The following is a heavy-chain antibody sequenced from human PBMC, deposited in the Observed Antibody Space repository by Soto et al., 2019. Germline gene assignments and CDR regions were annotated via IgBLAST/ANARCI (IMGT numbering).Heavy chain of an antibody. CDR3: AKDPYYDYIWGSYRDRGFDY. J-gene: IGHJ4*02. Sequence: EVQLLESGGGLVQPGGSLRLSCAASGFTFSSYAMSWVRQAPGKGLEWVSAIGGSGGSTYYADSVKGRFTISRDNSKNTLYLQMNSLRAEDTAVYYCAKDPYYDYIWGSYRDRGFDYWGQGTLVTVSS. CDR1: GFTFSSYA. D-gene: IGHD3-16*02. CDR2: IGGSGGST. V-gene: IGHV3-23*01.